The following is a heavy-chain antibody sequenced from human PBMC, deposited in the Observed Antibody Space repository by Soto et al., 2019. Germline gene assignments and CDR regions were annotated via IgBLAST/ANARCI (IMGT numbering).Heavy chain of an antibody. D-gene: IGHD4-17*01. CDR2: INHSGST. V-gene: IGHV4-34*01. Sequence: QVQLQQWGAGLLKPSETLSLTCAVYGGSFSGYYWSWIRQPPGKGLEWIGEINHSGSTNYNPSLKSRVTISVDTSKNQFSLKLSSVTAADTAVYYCARVDDYGDYGFDYWGQGTLVTVSS. J-gene: IGHJ4*02. CDR3: ARVDDYGDYGFDY. CDR1: GGSFSGYY.